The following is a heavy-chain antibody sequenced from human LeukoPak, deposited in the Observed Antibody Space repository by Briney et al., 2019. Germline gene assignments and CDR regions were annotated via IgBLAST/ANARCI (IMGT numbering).Heavy chain of an antibody. Sequence: GESLKISCKGSGYSFSNYWIGWVRQMPGKGLEWMGIIYPGDSDTRYSPSFQGQVTISADKSISTAYLQWSSLKASDTAMYYCARQGRLVVPADIAAAGLYYYYYYYMDVWGKGTTVTVSS. D-gene: IGHD2-2*01. CDR3: ARQGRLVVPADIAAAGLYYYYYYYMDV. V-gene: IGHV5-51*01. J-gene: IGHJ6*03. CDR2: IYPGDSDT. CDR1: GYSFSNYW.